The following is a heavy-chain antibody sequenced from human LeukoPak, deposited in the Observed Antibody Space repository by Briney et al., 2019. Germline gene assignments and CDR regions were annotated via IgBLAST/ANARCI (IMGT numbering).Heavy chain of an antibody. J-gene: IGHJ3*02. Sequence: ASVKVSCKASGGTFSSYAISWVRQAPGQGLEWMGGFDPEDGETIYAQKFQGRVTMTEDTSTDTAYMELSSLRSEDTAVYYCATDGGSGAFDIWGQGTMVTVSS. V-gene: IGHV1-24*01. CDR2: FDPEDGET. CDR1: GGTFSSYA. D-gene: IGHD6-25*01. CDR3: ATDGGSGAFDI.